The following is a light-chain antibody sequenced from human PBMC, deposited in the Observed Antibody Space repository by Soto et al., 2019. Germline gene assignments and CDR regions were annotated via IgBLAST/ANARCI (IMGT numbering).Light chain of an antibody. J-gene: IGKJ5*01. CDR2: DAS. CDR3: QQRRSWPPTIT. Sequence: EIVLAQFPATLSLFPGERATLSCRASQSVSTYLAWYQQRPGQAPRLLIYDASYRATDIPPRFSGSGSGTDFTLTISSLEPEDFAVYYCQQRRSWPPTITFGQGTRLEIK. V-gene: IGKV3-11*01. CDR1: QSVSTY.